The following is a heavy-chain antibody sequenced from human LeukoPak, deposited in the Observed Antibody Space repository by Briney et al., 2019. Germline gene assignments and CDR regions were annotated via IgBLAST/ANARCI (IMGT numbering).Heavy chain of an antibody. D-gene: IGHD6-13*01. Sequence: GGSLRLSCAASGFTFSSYWMSWVRQAPGKGLEWVSSISSSSSYIYYADSVKGRFTISRDNAKNSLYLQMNSLRAEDTAVYYCARRNSSSWYFDYWGQGTLVTVSS. CDR3: ARRNSSSWYFDY. V-gene: IGHV3-21*01. CDR2: ISSSSSYI. J-gene: IGHJ4*02. CDR1: GFTFSSYW.